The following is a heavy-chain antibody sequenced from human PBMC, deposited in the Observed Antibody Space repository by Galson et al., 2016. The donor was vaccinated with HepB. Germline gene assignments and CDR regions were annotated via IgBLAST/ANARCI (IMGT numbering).Heavy chain of an antibody. CDR2: ISPSGVDT. V-gene: IGHV3-23*01. J-gene: IGHJ4*02. D-gene: IGHD2-2*01. Sequence: SLRLSCAASGFSFSTYAMCWVCQAPGKGLDLVSFISPSGVDTSYADSVKGRFTISRDNSESTLYLQMSSLRVEDSALYYCAKDMALPADGAEFDYWGQGTRVTVSS. CDR3: AKDMALPADGAEFDY. CDR1: GFSFSTYA.